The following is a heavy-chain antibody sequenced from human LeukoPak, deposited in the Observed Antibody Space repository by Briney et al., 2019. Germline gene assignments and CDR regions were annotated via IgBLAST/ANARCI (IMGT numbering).Heavy chain of an antibody. CDR3: ARDGPLQSLDY. CDR2: VSFDGTNK. CDR1: GFTFSGYA. V-gene: IGHV3-30*04. J-gene: IGHJ4*02. Sequence: GGSLRLSCAVSGFTFSGYAMHWVRQAPGKGLEYMAGVSFDGTNKYYADSVKGRFTISRDNSRNTLYLQINSLRTADTALYYCARDGPLQSLDYWGQGTLVTVSS. D-gene: IGHD4-11*01.